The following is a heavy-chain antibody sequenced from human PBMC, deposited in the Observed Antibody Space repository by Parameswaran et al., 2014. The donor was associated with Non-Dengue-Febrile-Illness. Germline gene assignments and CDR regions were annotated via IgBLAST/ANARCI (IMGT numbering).Heavy chain of an antibody. CDR3: AKACRSGYDLPYIDY. D-gene: IGHD3-3*01. CDR2: ISGSGGST. J-gene: IGHJ4*02. Sequence: VRQMPGKGLEWVSAISGSGGSTYYADSVKGRFTISRDNSKNTLYLQMNSLRAEDTAVYYCAKACRSGYDLPYIDYWGQGTLVTVSS. V-gene: IGHV3-23*01.